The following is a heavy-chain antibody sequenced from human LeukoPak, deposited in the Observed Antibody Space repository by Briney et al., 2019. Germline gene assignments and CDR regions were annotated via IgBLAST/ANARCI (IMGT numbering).Heavy chain of an antibody. D-gene: IGHD2-15*01. V-gene: IGHV5-51*01. CDR2: IYPGDSDT. CDR1: GYSFTSYW. Sequence: GESLKISCKGSGYSFTSYWIGWLRQMPGKGLEWMGIIYPGDSDTRYSPSFQGQVTISADKSISTAYLQWSSLKASDTAMYYCARYCSGGSCYSGRDYYGMDVWGQGTTVTVSS. CDR3: ARYCSGGSCYSGRDYYGMDV. J-gene: IGHJ6*02.